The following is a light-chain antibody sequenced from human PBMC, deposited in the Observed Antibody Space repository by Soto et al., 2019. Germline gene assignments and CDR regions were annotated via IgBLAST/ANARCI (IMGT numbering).Light chain of an antibody. V-gene: IGKV1-27*01. CDR3: QKYDSAPSLT. CDR1: QGISSY. Sequence: DIQMTQSPSSLSASVGDRVTVTCRASQGISSYLAWYQQKPGKVPKLLIYAASTLQPGVPSRFSGSGSGTDFTLTISSLQPEDVANYYCQKYDSAPSLTFGGGTKVEIK. J-gene: IGKJ4*01. CDR2: AAS.